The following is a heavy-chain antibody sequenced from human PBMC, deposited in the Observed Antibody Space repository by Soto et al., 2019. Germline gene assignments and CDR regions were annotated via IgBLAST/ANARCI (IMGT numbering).Heavy chain of an antibody. CDR3: ARITEPIDY. J-gene: IGHJ4*02. V-gene: IGHV3-30-3*01. D-gene: IGHD3-16*01. CDR1: GFTFSSYA. Sequence: QVQLVESGGGVVQPGRSLRLSCAASGFTFSSYAMHWVRQAPGKGLEWVAVISYDGSNKYYADSVKGRFTISRDNSKNTLYLQMNSLRAEDTAVYYCARITEPIDYWGQGTLVTVSS. CDR2: ISYDGSNK.